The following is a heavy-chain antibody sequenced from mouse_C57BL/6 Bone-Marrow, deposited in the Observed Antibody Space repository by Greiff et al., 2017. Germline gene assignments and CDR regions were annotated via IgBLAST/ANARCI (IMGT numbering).Heavy chain of an antibody. D-gene: IGHD4-1*01. CDR3: ARNWYYFAY. CDR2: IYPRSGNP. CDR1: GYTFTSYC. V-gene: IGHV1-81*01. Sequence: QVQLKESGAELARPGASVKLSCKASGYTFTSYCISWVKQRTGQGLEWIGEIYPRSGNPYYHEKFKGKDTLTADKSSSTAYMELRSLTSEDSAVYFYARNWYYFAYWGQGTTLTVSA. J-gene: IGHJ2*01.